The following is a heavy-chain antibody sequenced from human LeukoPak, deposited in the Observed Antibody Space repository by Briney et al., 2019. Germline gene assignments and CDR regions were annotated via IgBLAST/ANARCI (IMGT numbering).Heavy chain of an antibody. Sequence: PGGSLRLSCAASGFTFSSYGMHWVRQAPGKGLEGVAVIWYDGNNKYYADSVKGRFTISRDNSQNTLYLQMNSLRVEDTAVYYCAKDTGLVAATRYYFDYWGQGTLVTVSS. J-gene: IGHJ4*02. V-gene: IGHV3-33*06. CDR3: AKDTGLVAATRYYFDY. CDR1: GFTFSSYG. D-gene: IGHD1-26*01. CDR2: IWYDGNNK.